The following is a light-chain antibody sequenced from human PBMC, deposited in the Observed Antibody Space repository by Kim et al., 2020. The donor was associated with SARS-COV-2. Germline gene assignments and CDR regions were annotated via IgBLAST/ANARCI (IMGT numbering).Light chain of an antibody. V-gene: IGKV3-20*01. J-gene: IGKJ1*01. CDR1: QSVSSSY. CDR3: QQYSTSPRT. Sequence: EIVLTQSPGTLSLSPGERATLSCRASQSVSSSYLAWYQQKPGQPPRLLIYGASNRATGIPDRFSGSGSGTDFTLTISRLQSEDLAVYYCQQYSTSPRTFGQGTKVDIK. CDR2: GAS.